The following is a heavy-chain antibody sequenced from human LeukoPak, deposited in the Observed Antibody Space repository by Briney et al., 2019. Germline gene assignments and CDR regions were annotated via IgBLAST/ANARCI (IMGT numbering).Heavy chain of an antibody. CDR3: ARASAVNWFDP. CDR1: GFTFSSYA. V-gene: IGHV3-30-3*01. J-gene: IGHJ5*02. Sequence: PGRSLRLSCAASGFTFSSYAMHWVRQAPGKGLEWVAVISYDGSNKYYADSVKSRFTISRDNSKNTLYLQMNSLRAEDTAVYYCARASAVNWFDPWGQGTLVTVSS. CDR2: ISYDGSNK.